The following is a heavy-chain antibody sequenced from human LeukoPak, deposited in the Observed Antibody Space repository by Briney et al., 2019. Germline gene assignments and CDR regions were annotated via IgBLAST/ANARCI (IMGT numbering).Heavy chain of an antibody. Sequence: QPGGSLRLSCAASGFTFSNYGMHWVRQAPGKGLEWVAFIWSDGSDKYYADSVKGRFTLSRDNSKNTVFLQMNSLRTEDTAVYYCAKDISSGWCFEHWGQGTPVTVSP. CDR2: IWSDGSDK. J-gene: IGHJ4*02. V-gene: IGHV3-30*02. CDR1: GFTFSNYG. CDR3: AKDISSGWCFEH. D-gene: IGHD6-13*01.